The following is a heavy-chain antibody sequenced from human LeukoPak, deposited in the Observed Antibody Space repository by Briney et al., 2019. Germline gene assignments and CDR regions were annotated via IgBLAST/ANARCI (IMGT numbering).Heavy chain of an antibody. V-gene: IGHV3-7*03. CDR1: GFTFSDSY. Sequence: GGSLRLSCAASGFTFSDSYMTWIRQAPGKGLEWVANIKQDGSEKYYVDSVKGRFTISRDNAKKSLYLQMNSLRAEDTAVYYCAKTFRSTSMDVWGKGTTVTVSS. CDR3: AKTFRSTSMDV. CDR2: IKQDGSEK. J-gene: IGHJ6*03. D-gene: IGHD2-2*01.